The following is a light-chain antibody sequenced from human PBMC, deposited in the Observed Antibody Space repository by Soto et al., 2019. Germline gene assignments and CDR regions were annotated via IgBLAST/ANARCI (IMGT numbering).Light chain of an antibody. V-gene: IGKV3-20*01. CDR2: GAS. Sequence: EIVLTQSPGTLSLSLGERATLSCRASQSVSSNYLAWYQQKPGQAPRLLIYGASSRATGIPDRFSGSGSGTDFTLTLSRLEPEDFAVYYCQQYGSLSWTFGQGTKVEIK. J-gene: IGKJ1*01. CDR3: QQYGSLSWT. CDR1: QSVSSNY.